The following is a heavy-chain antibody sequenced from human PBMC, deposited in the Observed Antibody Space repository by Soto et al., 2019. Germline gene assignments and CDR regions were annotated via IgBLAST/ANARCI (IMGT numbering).Heavy chain of an antibody. Sequence: VQLVQSGAEVKKPGSSVKVSCKDSGGTFTNYAFSWVRQAHGQGLEWLGGIIPIFGTADYAQKFQGRVTITADEPTSTVHMELSRLRSDDTAVYYCGCWLKEVGIGGNSYYGMDVWGQLATVTVSS. CDR1: GGTFTNYA. CDR2: IIPIFGTA. V-gene: IGHV1-69*13. D-gene: IGHD1-20*01. J-gene: IGHJ6*02. CDR3: GCWLKEVGIGGNSYYGMDV.